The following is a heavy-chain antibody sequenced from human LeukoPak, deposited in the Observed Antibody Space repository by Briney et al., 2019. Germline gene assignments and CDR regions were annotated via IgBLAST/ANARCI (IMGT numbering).Heavy chain of an antibody. V-gene: IGHV4-34*01. CDR2: INHSGST. J-gene: IGHJ5*02. CDR3: ARRKIPTNYYYDSRLWFDP. CDR1: GGSFSGYY. Sequence: SEALSLTCAVYGGSFSGYYWSWIRQPPGKGLEWIGEINHSGSTNYNPSLKSRVTISVDTSKNQFSLKLSSVTAADTAVYYCARRKIPTNYYYDSRLWFDPWGQGTLVTVSS. D-gene: IGHD3-22*01.